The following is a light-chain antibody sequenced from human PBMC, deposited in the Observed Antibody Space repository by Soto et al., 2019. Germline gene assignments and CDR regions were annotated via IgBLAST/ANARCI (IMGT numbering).Light chain of an antibody. V-gene: IGKV3-11*01. CDR3: QQRNNWPWT. Sequence: EIQLKEPPAALSLSLGQRSTLSCVASQSVSSQLAWYQHKPGQAPGLLIYDASNRATGIPARFSGSGSGTDFSLTISSLEPEDFVVYYCQQRNNWPWTFGQGINVDI. J-gene: IGKJ1*01. CDR2: DAS. CDR1: QSVSSQ.